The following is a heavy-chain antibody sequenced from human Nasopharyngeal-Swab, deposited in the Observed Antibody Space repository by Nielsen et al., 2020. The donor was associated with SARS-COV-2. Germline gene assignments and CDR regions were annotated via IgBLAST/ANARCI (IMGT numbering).Heavy chain of an antibody. V-gene: IGHV1-2*06. CDR1: GYTFTGYY. CDR2: INPNSGGT. Sequence: ASVKVSCKASGYTFTGYYMHWVRQAPGRGLEWMGRINPNSGGTNYAQKFQGRVTMTRDTSISTAYMELSRLRSDDTAVYYCAREPRYSYGLFDPWGQGTLVTVSS. J-gene: IGHJ5*02. CDR3: AREPRYSYGLFDP. D-gene: IGHD5-18*01.